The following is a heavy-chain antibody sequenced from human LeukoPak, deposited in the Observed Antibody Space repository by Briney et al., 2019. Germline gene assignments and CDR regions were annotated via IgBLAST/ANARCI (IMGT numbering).Heavy chain of an antibody. J-gene: IGHJ3*02. CDR3: ARAMVRGKNDAFDI. V-gene: IGHV3-66*01. Sequence: GGSLRLSCAASGFTVSSNYMSWVRQAPGKGLEWVSVIYSGGSTYYADSVKGRFTISRDNSKNTLYLQMNSLRAEDTAVYYCARAMVRGKNDAFDIWGQGTMVTVSS. CDR1: GFTVSSNY. CDR2: IYSGGST. D-gene: IGHD3-10*01.